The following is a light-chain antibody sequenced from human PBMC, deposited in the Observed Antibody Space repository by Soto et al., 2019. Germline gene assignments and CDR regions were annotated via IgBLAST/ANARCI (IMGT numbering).Light chain of an antibody. CDR2: EVN. J-gene: IGLJ1*01. CDR3: SLYAGINNYV. Sequence: QSALTQPPSASGSPGQSVSISCTGTSSDVGGYNYVSWYQLHPGKAPKLLIYEVNMRPSGVPDRFYGSKSGNTASLTVSGLRAEYEADYYFSLYAGINNYVFGTGTKLTVL. CDR1: SSDVGGYNY. V-gene: IGLV2-8*01.